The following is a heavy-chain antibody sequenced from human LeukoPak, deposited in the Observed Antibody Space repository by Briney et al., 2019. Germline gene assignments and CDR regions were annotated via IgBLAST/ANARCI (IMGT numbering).Heavy chain of an antibody. CDR3: AGYFHDSSGYWTGLDY. CDR2: IIPIFVTA. V-gene: IGHV1-69*01. D-gene: IGHD3-22*01. Sequence: GSSVKVSCKASGGTFRSYAISWVRQAPGQGLEWMGGIIPIFVTANYAQKFQGRVTVTSDESKSTAYMELSSLRSEDTAVYYCAGYFHDSSGYWTGLDYWGQGTLVTVSS. J-gene: IGHJ4*02. CDR1: GGTFRSYA.